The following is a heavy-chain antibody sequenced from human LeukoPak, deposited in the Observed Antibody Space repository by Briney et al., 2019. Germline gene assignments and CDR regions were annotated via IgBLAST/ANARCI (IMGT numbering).Heavy chain of an antibody. V-gene: IGHV4-34*01. CDR1: GGSFSGYY. J-gene: IGHJ5*02. Sequence: SETLSLTCAVYGGSFSGYYWSWIRQPPGKGLEWIGEINHSGSTNYNPSIKSRVTISVATSKNQFSLKLSSVTAADTAVYYCARGRLVRGVIITRIGWFDPWGQGTLVTVSS. CDR2: INHSGST. D-gene: IGHD3-10*01. CDR3: ARGRLVRGVIITRIGWFDP.